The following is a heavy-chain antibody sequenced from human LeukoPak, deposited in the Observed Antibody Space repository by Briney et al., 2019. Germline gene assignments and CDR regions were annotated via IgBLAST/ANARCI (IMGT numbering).Heavy chain of an antibody. D-gene: IGHD4-23*01. V-gene: IGHV4-34*01. J-gene: IGHJ4*02. Sequence: PSETLSLTCAVYGGSFSGYYWSWIRQPPGKGLEWIGEINHSGSTNYNPSLKSRVTISVDTSKNQFSLKLSSVTAADTAVYYCASGPYLTGHTRGGNDYWGQGTLVTVSS. CDR1: GGSFSGYY. CDR3: ASGPYLTGHTRGGNDY. CDR2: INHSGST.